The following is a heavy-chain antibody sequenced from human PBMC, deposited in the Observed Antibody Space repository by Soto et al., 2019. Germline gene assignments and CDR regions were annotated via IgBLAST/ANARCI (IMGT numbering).Heavy chain of an antibody. CDR1: GFTFSSYS. Sequence: LRLSCAASGFTFSSYSMNWVRQAPGKGLEWVSLVSFDSNYIYYADSVKGRFTISRDNAKNSVYLQMNSLRAEDTAVYYCARERGWQLYFDYWGQGALVTVSS. CDR2: VSFDSNYI. CDR3: ARERGWQLYFDY. J-gene: IGHJ4*02. D-gene: IGHD6-13*01. V-gene: IGHV3-21*01.